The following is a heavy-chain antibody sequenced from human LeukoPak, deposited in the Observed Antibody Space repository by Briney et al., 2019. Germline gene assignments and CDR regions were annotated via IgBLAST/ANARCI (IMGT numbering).Heavy chain of an antibody. Sequence: SVKVSCKASGGTFISYAISWGRQAPRQGLEWMARIIPIFGVANYAQKFQGRVTTTTDESTSTAYMELSSLRSEDTAVYYCARVLAYCGGECAYFDYWGQGTLVTVSS. D-gene: IGHD2-21*01. CDR1: GGTFISYA. CDR2: IIPIFGVA. CDR3: ARVLAYCGGECAYFDY. J-gene: IGHJ4*02. V-gene: IGHV1-69*05.